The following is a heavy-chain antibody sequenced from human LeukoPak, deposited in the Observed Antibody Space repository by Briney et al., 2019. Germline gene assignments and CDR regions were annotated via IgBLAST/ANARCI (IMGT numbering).Heavy chain of an antibody. V-gene: IGHV3-7*01. D-gene: IGHD6-13*01. Sequence: GGSLRLSCATSGFTFSSNWMSWVRHVPGMGLDWVANIKPDGSAEYYAASVKGRFTVSRDNAENSLYLQMNSLRVEDTAVYYCARANNSSWHNWGQGTLVTVSS. CDR2: IKPDGSAE. J-gene: IGHJ4*02. CDR3: ARANNSSWHN. CDR1: GFTFSSNW.